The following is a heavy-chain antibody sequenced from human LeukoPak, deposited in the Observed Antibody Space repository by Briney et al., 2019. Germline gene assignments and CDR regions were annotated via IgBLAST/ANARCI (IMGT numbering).Heavy chain of an antibody. J-gene: IGHJ4*02. CDR3: ARGGAHISAVAATLHY. CDR1: GFTFRGYT. D-gene: IGHD6-19*01. V-gene: IGHV3-21*01. CDR2: ISTSSSYT. Sequence: PGGSLRLSCAASGFTFRGYTMNWVRQSPGPGLEWFTSISTSSSYTSYADYVKARFTISKDNAQNPMYLHITSLTAEDTAVYYCARGGAHISAVAATLHYWGQGPLVPVSS.